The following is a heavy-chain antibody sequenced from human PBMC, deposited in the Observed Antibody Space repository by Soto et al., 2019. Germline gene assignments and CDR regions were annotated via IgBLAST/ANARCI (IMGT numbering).Heavy chain of an antibody. V-gene: IGHV3-13*01. J-gene: IGHJ6*02. Sequence: EVQLVESGGGLVQPGGSLRLSCAASGFGFNGYDMHWVRQAPGKNLEWVAAISTAGDTYYLGSVKGRFTISREDAKNSLSLQMNSLRVGDTAVYHCARGVDRFDGMDVWGQGTTVTVSS. CDR2: ISTAGDT. CDR1: GFGFNGYD. CDR3: ARGVDRFDGMDV. D-gene: IGHD3-16*01.